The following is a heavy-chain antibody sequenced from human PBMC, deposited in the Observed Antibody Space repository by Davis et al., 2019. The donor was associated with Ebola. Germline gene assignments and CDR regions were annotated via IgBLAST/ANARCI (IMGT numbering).Heavy chain of an antibody. CDR1: GFTFSSYS. J-gene: IGHJ4*02. D-gene: IGHD3-3*01. V-gene: IGHV3-21*01. CDR2: ISSSSSYI. CDR3: ARDLDFWSGYYTHKTLDY. Sequence: GESLKISCAASGFTFSSYSMNWVRQAPGKGLEWVSSISSSSSYIYYADSVKGRFTISRDNAKNSLYLQMNSLRAEDTAVYYCARDLDFWSGYYTHKTLDYWGQGTLVTVSS.